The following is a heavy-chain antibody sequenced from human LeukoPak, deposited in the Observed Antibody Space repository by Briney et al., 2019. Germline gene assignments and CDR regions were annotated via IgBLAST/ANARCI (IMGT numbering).Heavy chain of an antibody. CDR2: IYYSGST. CDR1: GGSISSGGYY. J-gene: IGHJ2*01. Sequence: SETLSLTCTVSGGSISSGGYYWSWIRQHPGKGLEWIGYIYYSGSTYYNPSLKSRVTLSVDTSKNRLSLKLSSVTAADTAMYYCARKSSRGGFNGYDYWYFDLWGRGTLVTVSS. CDR3: ARKSSRGGFNGYDYWYFDL. V-gene: IGHV4-31*03. D-gene: IGHD5-12*01.